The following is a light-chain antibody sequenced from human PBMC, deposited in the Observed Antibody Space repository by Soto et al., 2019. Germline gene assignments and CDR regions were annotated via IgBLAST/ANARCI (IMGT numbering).Light chain of an antibody. CDR3: CSYAGSYTSDVV. CDR1: SSDVGGYNY. V-gene: IGLV2-11*01. Sequence: QSALTQPRSVSGSPGQSVTISCTGTSSDVGGYNYVSWYQQHPGKAPKLMIYDVSKWPSGVPDRFSGSKSGNTASLTISGLQAEDEADYYCCSYAGSYTSDVVFGGGTKVTVL. CDR2: DVS. J-gene: IGLJ2*01.